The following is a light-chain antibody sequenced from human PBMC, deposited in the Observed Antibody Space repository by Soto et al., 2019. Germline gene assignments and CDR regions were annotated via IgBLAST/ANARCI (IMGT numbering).Light chain of an antibody. J-gene: IGKJ4*01. V-gene: IGKV3-20*01. CDR3: QQYGNSPLT. CDR2: GAS. Sequence: EIVLTQSPGTRSLSPGERATLSSRVSQSVTSSYLAWYQQKPGQAPRLLIYGASSRATGIPDRFSGSGSGTDFTLTISRLEPEDFAVYYCQQYGNSPLTFGGGTKVEIK. CDR1: QSVTSSY.